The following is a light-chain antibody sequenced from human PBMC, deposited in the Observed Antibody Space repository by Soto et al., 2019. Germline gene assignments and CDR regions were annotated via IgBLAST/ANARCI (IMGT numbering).Light chain of an antibody. CDR1: SSNIGTNY. Sequence: QSVLTQPPSASGTPGQRVTISCSGSSSNIGTNYVYWYQQLPGAAPKLLIYRSNQRPSGVPDRFSGSTSGTSASLAISGLRSEDEAGYYCAAWDDSLSGPLFVFGTGTKLTVL. V-gene: IGLV1-47*01. CDR2: RSN. CDR3: AAWDDSLSGPLFV. J-gene: IGLJ1*01.